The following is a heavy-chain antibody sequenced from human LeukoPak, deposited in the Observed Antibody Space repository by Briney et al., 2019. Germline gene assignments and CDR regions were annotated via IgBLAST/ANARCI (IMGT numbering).Heavy chain of an antibody. CDR3: ARDDSSGWYGEGSFDY. CDR2: ILYSGST. D-gene: IGHD6-19*01. J-gene: IGHJ4*02. Sequence: SETLSLTCTVSSGSISTSNYYWGWVRQPPGKALEWIGNILYSGSTYYSPSLKSRVTISLDTSKNQFSLKLSSVTAADTAVYYCARDDSSGWYGEGSFDYWGQGTLVTVSS. V-gene: IGHV4-39*07. CDR1: SGSISTSNYY.